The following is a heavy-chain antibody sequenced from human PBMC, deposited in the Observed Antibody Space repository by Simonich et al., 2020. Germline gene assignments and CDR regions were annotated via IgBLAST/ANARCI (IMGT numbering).Heavy chain of an antibody. Sequence: QVQLQQWGAGLLKPSETLSLTCAVYGGSFSGYYWSWIRQPPGKGRGWIGEINHSGSTNTNPSRQSRVTISVDTSKNQFSLKLSSVTAADTAVYYCARPLGIVWAFDIWGQGTMVTVSS. D-gene: IGHD3-16*01. CDR1: GGSFSGYY. V-gene: IGHV4-34*01. CDR3: ARPLGIVWAFDI. J-gene: IGHJ3*02. CDR2: INHSGST.